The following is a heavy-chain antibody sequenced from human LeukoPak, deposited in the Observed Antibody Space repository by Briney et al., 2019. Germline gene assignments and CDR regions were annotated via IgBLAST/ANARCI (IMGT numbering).Heavy chain of an antibody. D-gene: IGHD2-15*01. Sequence: GRSLRLSCKPSGFTFGDYAMSWVRQAPGKGLEWVGFIRSKAFGATTDYAASVKGRFTVPRDDSKCIAYLQMNSLKTEDTAVYYCTRDCSGASCYEEMDYWGQGTLVTVSS. CDR2: IRSKAFGATT. J-gene: IGHJ4*02. V-gene: IGHV3-49*04. CDR3: TRDCSGASCYEEMDY. CDR1: GFTFGDYA.